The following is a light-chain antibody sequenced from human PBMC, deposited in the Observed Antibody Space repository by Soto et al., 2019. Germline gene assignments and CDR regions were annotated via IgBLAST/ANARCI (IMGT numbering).Light chain of an antibody. CDR1: QNIKNNF. J-gene: IGKJ4*01. Sequence: IVLTQSPGTLSLSPGEGATLSCRASQNIKNNFLAWYQQRPGQPPRLLIHAASIMATGTPDRFTGSASGTDFALIISRLEPEYFAVYYCQQYGTSLTSGGGTRVEIK. CDR2: AAS. CDR3: QQYGTSLT. V-gene: IGKV3-20*01.